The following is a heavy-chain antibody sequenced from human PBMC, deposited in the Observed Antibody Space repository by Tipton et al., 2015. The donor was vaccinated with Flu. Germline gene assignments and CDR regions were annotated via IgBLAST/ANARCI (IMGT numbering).Heavy chain of an antibody. CDR2: ISAYNPTT. CDR3: ARIKDYYDSSGYYGFYLYSMDG. J-gene: IGHJ6*02. D-gene: IGHD3-22*01. Sequence: QLVQSGAEVKTPGASVKVSCKTSGYTFTNFGITWVRQAPGQGLEWMGWISAYNPTTNYAQKLQGRVTMTTDTSTSTAYVEVRSLRSDDTAVYYCARIKDYYDSSGYYGFYLYSMDGWGQGTTVTVSS. V-gene: IGHV1-18*01. CDR1: GYTFTNFG.